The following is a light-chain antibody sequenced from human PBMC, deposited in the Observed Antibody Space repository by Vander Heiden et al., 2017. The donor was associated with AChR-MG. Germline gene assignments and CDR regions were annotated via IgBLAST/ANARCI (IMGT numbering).Light chain of an antibody. CDR3: AAWDDSLNGLV. Sequence: QSVLTQPPSASGTPGQRVTISCSQSSSNVGSNTVNRYQQLPGTAPKHLIYSNNQRPSGVPDRFSGSKSGTSASLAISGLQSEDEADYYCAAWDDSLNGLVFGGGTKLTVL. V-gene: IGLV1-44*01. CDR1: SSNVGSNT. CDR2: SNN. J-gene: IGLJ3*02.